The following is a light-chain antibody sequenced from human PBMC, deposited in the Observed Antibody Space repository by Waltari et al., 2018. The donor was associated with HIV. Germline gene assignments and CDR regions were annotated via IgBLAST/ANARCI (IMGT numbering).Light chain of an antibody. V-gene: IGKV1-9*01. CDR2: AAS. CDR3: LHLNSYPLT. J-gene: IGKJ3*01. CDR1: QGISSY. Sequence: DIQLTQSPSFLSASVGDRVTITCRASQGISSYLAWYQQKPGEAPKLLMYAASTLQSGVPSRFSGSGSGTEFTLTISSLQPEDFATYYCLHLNSYPLTFGPGTKVEIK.